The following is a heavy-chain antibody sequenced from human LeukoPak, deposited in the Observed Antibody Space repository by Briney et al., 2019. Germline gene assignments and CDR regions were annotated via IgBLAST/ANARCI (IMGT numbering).Heavy chain of an antibody. CDR2: IKQDGSEK. V-gene: IGHV3-7*01. CDR3: ARVGYGSGSLYYFDY. CDR1: GFTFSSYW. D-gene: IGHD3-10*01. J-gene: IGHJ4*02. Sequence: GGSLRLSCAASGFTFSSYWMSWVRQAPGKGLEWVANIKQDGSEKYYVDSEKGRFTISRDNAKNSLYLQVNSLRAEDTAVYYCARVGYGSGSLYYFDYWGQGTLVTVSS.